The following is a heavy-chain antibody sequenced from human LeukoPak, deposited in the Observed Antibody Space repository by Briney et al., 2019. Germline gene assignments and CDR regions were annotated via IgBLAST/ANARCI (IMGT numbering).Heavy chain of an antibody. Sequence: GGSLRLSCAASGFTFSSYAMHWVRQAPGKGLEWAAVISYDGSNKYYADSVKGRFTISRDNSKNTLYLQMNSLRAEDTAVYYCAREGLMTTYYGMDVWGQGTTVTVSS. CDR1: GFTFSSYA. D-gene: IGHD4-11*01. J-gene: IGHJ6*02. V-gene: IGHV3-30-3*01. CDR3: AREGLMTTYYGMDV. CDR2: ISYDGSNK.